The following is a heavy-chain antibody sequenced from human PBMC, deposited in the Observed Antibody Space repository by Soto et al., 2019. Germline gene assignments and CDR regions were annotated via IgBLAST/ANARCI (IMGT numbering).Heavy chain of an antibody. Sequence: QVQLVQSGAEVQKPGSSVKVSCKASGGTFSSYAISWVRQAPGQGLEWMGGISAYNGNTNYAQKLQGRVTMTTDTSTSTAYMELRSLRSDDTAVYYCARDLVGVYRYNWFDPWGQGTLVTVSS. D-gene: IGHD6-6*01. CDR3: ARDLVGVYRYNWFDP. J-gene: IGHJ5*02. CDR2: ISAYNGNT. V-gene: IGHV1-18*01. CDR1: GGTFSSYA.